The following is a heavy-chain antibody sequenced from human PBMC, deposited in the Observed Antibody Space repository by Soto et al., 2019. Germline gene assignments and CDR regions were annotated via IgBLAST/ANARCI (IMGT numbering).Heavy chain of an antibody. CDR3: ARARSYGYLGAFDI. V-gene: IGHV3-21*01. D-gene: IGHD5-18*01. CDR2: ISSSSSYI. Sequence: EVQLVESGGGLVKPGGSLRLSCAASGFTFSSYSMNWVRQAPGKGLEWGSSISSSSSYIYYADSVKGRFTISRDNAKNSLYLQMNSRRAEDTAVYYCARARSYGYLGAFDIWGQGTMVTVSS. J-gene: IGHJ3*02. CDR1: GFTFSSYS.